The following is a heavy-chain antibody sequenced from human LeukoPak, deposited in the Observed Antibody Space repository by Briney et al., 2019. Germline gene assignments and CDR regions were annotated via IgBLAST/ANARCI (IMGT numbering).Heavy chain of an antibody. D-gene: IGHD2-2*01. CDR2: INSDGSST. J-gene: IGHJ4*02. Sequence: GGSLRLSCAASGFIFSDHWMHWVRQAPGKGLVWVSRINSDGSSTSYADSVKGRFTISRDNAKNTLYLQMNSLRAEDTAVYYCARRVVVPAAPYYFDYWGQGTLVTVSS. CDR3: ARRVVVPAAPYYFDY. CDR1: GFIFSDHW. V-gene: IGHV3-74*01.